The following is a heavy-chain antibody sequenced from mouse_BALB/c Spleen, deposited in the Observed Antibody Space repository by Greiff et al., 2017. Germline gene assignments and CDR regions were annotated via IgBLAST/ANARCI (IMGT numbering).Heavy chain of an antibody. CDR2: INPYNDGT. CDR1: GYTFTSYV. V-gene: IGHV1-14*01. Sequence: VQLKESGPELVKPGASVKMSCKASGYTFTSYVMHWVKQKPGQGLEWIGYINPYNDGTKYNEKFKGKATLTSDKSSSTAYMELSSLTSEDSAVYYCARGDYGNYVWFAYWGQGTLVTVSA. J-gene: IGHJ3*01. D-gene: IGHD2-1*01. CDR3: ARGDYGNYVWFAY.